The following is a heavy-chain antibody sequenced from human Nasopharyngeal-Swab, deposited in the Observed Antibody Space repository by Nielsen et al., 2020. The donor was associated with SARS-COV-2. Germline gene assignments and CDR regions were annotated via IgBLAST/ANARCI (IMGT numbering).Heavy chain of an antibody. CDR2: IDPSDSYT. D-gene: IGHD6-13*01. Sequence: VRQMPGKGLEWMGRIDPSDSYTNYSPSFQGHVTISADKSISTAYLQWISLKASDTAMYYCARRGGTAGSDAFDIWGQGTMVTVSS. V-gene: IGHV5-10-1*01. J-gene: IGHJ3*02. CDR3: ARRGGTAGSDAFDI.